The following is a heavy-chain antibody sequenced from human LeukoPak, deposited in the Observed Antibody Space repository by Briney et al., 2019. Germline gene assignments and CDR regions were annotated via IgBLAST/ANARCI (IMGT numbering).Heavy chain of an antibody. J-gene: IGHJ4*02. CDR2: IKEDENEE. V-gene: IGHV3-7*03. D-gene: IGHD6-6*01. Sequence: PGGSLRLSCAASGFTFSWYWMSWVRQAPGKGLEGVASIKEDENEEYYVDSVKGRFTISRDNAKKSLYLQMNSLRAEDTAVYYCARVHSSSAYYFDHWGQGTLVTVSS. CDR3: ARVHSSSAYYFDH. CDR1: GFTFSWYW.